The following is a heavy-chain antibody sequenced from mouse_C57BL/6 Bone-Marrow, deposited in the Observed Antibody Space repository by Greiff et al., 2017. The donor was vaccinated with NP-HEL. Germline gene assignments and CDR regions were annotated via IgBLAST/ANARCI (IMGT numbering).Heavy chain of an antibody. D-gene: IGHD1-1*01. V-gene: IGHV1-64*01. CDR2: IHPNSGST. CDR3: ASITPFYYGSSPYYFDY. Sequence: QVQLKQPGAELVKPGASVKLSCKASGYTFTSYWMHWVKQRPGQGLEWIGMIHPNSGSTNYNEKFKSKATLTVDKSSSTAYMQLSSLTSEDSAVYYCASITPFYYGSSPYYFDYWGQGTTLTVSS. J-gene: IGHJ2*01. CDR1: GYTFTSYW.